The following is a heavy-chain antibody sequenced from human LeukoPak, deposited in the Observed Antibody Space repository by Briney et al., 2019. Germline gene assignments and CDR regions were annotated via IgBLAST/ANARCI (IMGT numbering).Heavy chain of an antibody. CDR2: IYYSGST. CDR3: ARISYYYDSSGYYFHDAFDI. Sequence: SETLSLTCTVSGGSISSSSYYWGWIRQPPGKGLEWIGSIYYSGSTYYNPSLKSRVTISVDTSKNQFSLKLSSVTAADTAVYYCARISYYYDSSGYYFHDAFDIWGQGTMVTVSS. D-gene: IGHD3-22*01. V-gene: IGHV4-39*01. CDR1: GGSISSSSYY. J-gene: IGHJ3*02.